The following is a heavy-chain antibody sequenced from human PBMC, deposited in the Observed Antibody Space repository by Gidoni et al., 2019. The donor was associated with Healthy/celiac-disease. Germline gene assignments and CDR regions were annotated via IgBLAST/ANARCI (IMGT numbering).Heavy chain of an antibody. CDR2: ISGSGGST. D-gene: IGHD2-15*01. V-gene: IGHV3-23*01. CDR1: GFTFSSYA. CDR3: AKGGCSGGSCYPSYYYYGMDV. Sequence: EVQLLESGGGLVQPGGSLRLSCAASGFTFSSYAMRWVRQAPGKGLEGVSAISGSGGSTYYADSVKGRFTISRDNSKNTLYLQMNSLRAEDTAVYYCAKGGCSGGSCYPSYYYYGMDVWGQGTTVTVSS. J-gene: IGHJ6*02.